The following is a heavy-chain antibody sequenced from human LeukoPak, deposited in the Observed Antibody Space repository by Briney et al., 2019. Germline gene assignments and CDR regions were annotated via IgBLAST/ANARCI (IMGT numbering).Heavy chain of an antibody. D-gene: IGHD3-10*01. Sequence: GGSLRLSCAVSGFTFSDYAMNWVRQAPGKGLEWVSTISNSGGSIYYADSVKGRFTISRDNSKSTLYLQLDSLRAEDTAIYYCAKDNYGSESKMRFIDYWGQGTLVTVSS. V-gene: IGHV3-23*01. CDR3: AKDNYGSESKMRFIDY. CDR2: ISNSGGSI. J-gene: IGHJ4*02. CDR1: GFTFSDYA.